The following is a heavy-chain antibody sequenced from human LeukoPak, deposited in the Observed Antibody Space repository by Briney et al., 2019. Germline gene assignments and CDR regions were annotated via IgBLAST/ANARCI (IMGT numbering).Heavy chain of an antibody. D-gene: IGHD4-17*01. CDR2: IYSGGST. Sequence: PGGSLRLSCAASGFTVSSNYMSWVRQAPGKGLEWASVIYSGGSTYYADSVKGRFTISRDNSKNTLYLQMNSLRAEDTAVYYCARRSDYVGFDPWGQGTLVTVSS. CDR1: GFTVSSNY. V-gene: IGHV3-53*01. CDR3: ARRSDYVGFDP. J-gene: IGHJ5*02.